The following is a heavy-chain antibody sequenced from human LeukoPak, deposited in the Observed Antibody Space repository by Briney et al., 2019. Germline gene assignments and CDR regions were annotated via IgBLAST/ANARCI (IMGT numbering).Heavy chain of an antibody. CDR2: IYAGDSDT. J-gene: IGHJ4*02. Sequence: GESLKISCKGSGFNFFNYWIGWVRQMPGKGPEWMGVIYAGDSDTRYSPSFQGQVTISADKSISTAYLQWSSLKASDTAMYYCARLNVIAVAGFDYWGQGTLVTVSS. CDR3: ARLNVIAVAGFDY. V-gene: IGHV5-51*01. D-gene: IGHD6-19*01. CDR1: GFNFFNYW.